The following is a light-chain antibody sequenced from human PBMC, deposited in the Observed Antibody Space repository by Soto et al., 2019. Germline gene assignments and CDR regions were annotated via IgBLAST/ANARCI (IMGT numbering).Light chain of an antibody. Sequence: DIQMTQSPSSLSASVGDRVTITCQASQDISNYLNWYQQKPGRAPKLLIYDASKLETGDPKRFSGGGSRTDCTFTISGLQPEDFATYYCQQYENLPLTFGPGTKV. V-gene: IGKV1-33*01. CDR2: DAS. CDR3: QQYENLPLT. CDR1: QDISNY. J-gene: IGKJ3*01.